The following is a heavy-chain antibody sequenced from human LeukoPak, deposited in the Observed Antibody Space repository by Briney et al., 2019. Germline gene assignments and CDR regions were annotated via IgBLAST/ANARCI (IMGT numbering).Heavy chain of an antibody. V-gene: IGHV1-2*02. CDR3: ARASFISKYCSSTSCSLEY. CDR2: INLNSGGT. CDR1: AYTFTVYY. Sequence: SVTVSCTASAYTFTVYYMHWVRQAPGQGLGWMGWINLNSGGTTYSQKFQGRVPMTRDTSISTAYMELGRLRSDDTAVYYCARASFISKYCSSTSCSLEYWGQGTLVTVSS. J-gene: IGHJ4*02. D-gene: IGHD2-2*01.